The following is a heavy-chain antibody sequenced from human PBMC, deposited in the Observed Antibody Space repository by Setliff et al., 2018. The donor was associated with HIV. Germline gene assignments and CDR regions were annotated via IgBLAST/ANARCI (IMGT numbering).Heavy chain of an antibody. CDR3: AAVFTGEPGRSPDY. V-gene: IGHV3-21*06. D-gene: IGHD2-15*01. J-gene: IGHJ4*02. CDR2: ISGSGSGT. CDR1: GFTFNTYG. Sequence: GGSLRLSCSASGFTFNTYGMSWVRQAPGKGLEWVSAISGSGSGTFYADSVKGRFSISRDNAQNSLSLQMSSLRPEDTAVYYCAAVFTGEPGRSPDYWGPGTLVTVSS.